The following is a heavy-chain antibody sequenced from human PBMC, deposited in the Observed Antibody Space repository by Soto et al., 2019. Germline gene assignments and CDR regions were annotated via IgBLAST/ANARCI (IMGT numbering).Heavy chain of an antibody. D-gene: IGHD2-15*01. J-gene: IGHJ6*02. CDR1: GGSVRNYY. V-gene: IGHV4-4*07. CDR2: IYTSGSA. Sequence: SETLSLTCTVSGGSVRNYYWSWIRQPAGKGLQWIGRIYTSGSANYNPSLKSRVTVSVDTSKNQFSLNLSSVTAADTAVYFCARDSAGCTGGICYVDNYYGMDVWGQGATVTVSS. CDR3: ARDSAGCTGGICYVDNYYGMDV.